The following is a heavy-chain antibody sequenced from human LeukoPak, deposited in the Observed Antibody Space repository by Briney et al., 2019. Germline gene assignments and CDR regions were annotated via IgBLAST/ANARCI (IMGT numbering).Heavy chain of an antibody. CDR2: IYSGGST. V-gene: IGHV3-66*01. CDR1: GFTVSRNY. CDR3: AKVHIHWELGDPLASPRRYYYYYMDV. Sequence: GGSLRLSCAASGFTVSRNYMSWVRQTPGKGLEWVSVIYSGGSTNYADSVKGRFTISGDNSKNTLYLQMNSLRAEDTAVYYCAKVHIHWELGDPLASPRRYYYYYMDVWGKGTTVTVSS. D-gene: IGHD1-26*01. J-gene: IGHJ6*03.